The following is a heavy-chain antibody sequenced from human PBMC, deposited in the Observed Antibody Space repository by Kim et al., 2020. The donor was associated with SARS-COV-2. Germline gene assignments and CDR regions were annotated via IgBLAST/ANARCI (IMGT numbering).Heavy chain of an antibody. CDR1: GYSFTSYW. D-gene: IGHD1-26*01. CDR3: ARHWGRIVGAPYYYGMDV. V-gene: IGHV5-51*01. CDR2: IYPGDSDT. Sequence: GESLKISCKGSGYSFTSYWIGWVRQMPGKGLEWMGIIYPGDSDTRYSPSFQGQVTISADKSISTAYLQWSSLKASDTAMYYCARHWGRIVGAPYYYGMDVWGQGTTVTVSS. J-gene: IGHJ6*02.